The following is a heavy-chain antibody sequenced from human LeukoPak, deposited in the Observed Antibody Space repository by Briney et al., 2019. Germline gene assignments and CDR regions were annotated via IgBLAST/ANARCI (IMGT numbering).Heavy chain of an antibody. CDR1: GGSISSSSYY. CDR2: IYYSGST. D-gene: IGHD6-13*01. CDR3: AKSLGSGYSSSWLDY. V-gene: IGHV4-39*07. J-gene: IGHJ4*02. Sequence: PSETLSLTCTVSGGSISSSSYYWGWIRQPPGKGLEWIGSIYYSGSTYYNPSLKSRLTISIDMSKNQFSLKLSSVTAADTAVYYCAKSLGSGYSSSWLDYWGQGTLVTVSS.